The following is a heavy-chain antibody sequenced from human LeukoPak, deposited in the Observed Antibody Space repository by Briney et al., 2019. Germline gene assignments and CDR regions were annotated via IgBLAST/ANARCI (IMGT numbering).Heavy chain of an antibody. CDR2: ISVSGDSA. CDR1: GFTFSKYA. V-gene: IGHV3-23*01. D-gene: IGHD2-21*02. CDR3: AKALGAICGTGCSSRYFDC. Sequence: GGSLRLSCAASGFTFSKYAMSWVRQSPGQGLEWVSIISVSGDSAYSADSMKGRFTISRDNSKNILYLQMDTLRAEDTAVYYCAKALGAICGTGCSSRYFDCWGQGTLVTVSS. J-gene: IGHJ4*02.